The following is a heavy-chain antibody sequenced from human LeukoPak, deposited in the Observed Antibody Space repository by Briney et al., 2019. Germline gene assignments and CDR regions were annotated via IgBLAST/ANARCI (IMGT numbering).Heavy chain of an antibody. Sequence: PSETLSLTCTVSGGFISSSSYYWGWIRQPPGKGLEWIGSIYYSGSTYYNPSLKSRVTISVDTSKNQFSLKLSSVTAADTAVYYCARPGAPIAVAGTWFDPWGQGTLVTVSS. D-gene: IGHD6-19*01. V-gene: IGHV4-39*01. CDR3: ARPGAPIAVAGTWFDP. CDR2: IYYSGST. J-gene: IGHJ5*02. CDR1: GGFISSSSYY.